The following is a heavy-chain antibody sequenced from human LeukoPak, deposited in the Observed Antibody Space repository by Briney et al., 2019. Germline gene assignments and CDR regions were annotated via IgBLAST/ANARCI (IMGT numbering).Heavy chain of an antibody. J-gene: IGHJ4*02. CDR1: GGSISSYY. V-gene: IGHV4-59*08. CDR2: IYYSGST. CDR3: ARHYRDGYNSDY. Sequence: SETLSLTCTVSGGSISSYYWSWIRQPPGKGLEWIGYIYYSGSTNYNPSLKSRVTISVDTSKNQFSLKLSSVTAADTAVYYCARHYRDGYNSDYWGQGTLGPVSS. D-gene: IGHD5-24*01.